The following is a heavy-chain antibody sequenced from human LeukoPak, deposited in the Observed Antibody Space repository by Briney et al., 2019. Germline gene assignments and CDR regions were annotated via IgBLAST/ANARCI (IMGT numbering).Heavy chain of an antibody. J-gene: IGHJ4*02. CDR3: AKNRATSMAFYDH. V-gene: IGHV3-23*01. D-gene: IGHD5-24*01. Sequence: PGGSLRLSCAASGFTFSSYAMSWVRQAPGKGLEWVSAISDNGVYIFYGDSVKGRFTTSRDNSRTTLYLQMNHLRAEDTALYYCAKNRATSMAFYDHWGQGIQVTVSS. CDR2: ISDNGVYI. CDR1: GFTFSSYA.